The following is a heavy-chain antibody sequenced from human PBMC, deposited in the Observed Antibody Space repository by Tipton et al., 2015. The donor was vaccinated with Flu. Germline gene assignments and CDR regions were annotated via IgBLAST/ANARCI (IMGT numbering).Heavy chain of an antibody. CDR2: VYYTGST. J-gene: IGHJ4*02. CDR1: GGSIRGYY. D-gene: IGHD2-21*01. V-gene: IGHV4-59*01. Sequence: TLSLTCTVSGGSIRGYYWNWIRQFPGKGLEWIGFVYYTGSTNYKSSLKSRVTISTDTSTNQVSLKMNSVIAADTAVYYCARGPPGPSIRAYYFDIWGQGALVTVS. CDR3: ARGPPGPSIRAYYFDI.